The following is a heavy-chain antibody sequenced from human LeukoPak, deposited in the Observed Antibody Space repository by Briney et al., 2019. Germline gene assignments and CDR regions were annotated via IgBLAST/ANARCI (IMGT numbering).Heavy chain of an antibody. J-gene: IGHJ6*02. CDR3: ARAIPGYYDMDV. V-gene: IGHV3-74*01. D-gene: IGHD2-21*01. CDR1: GFTFSSYA. CDR2: INSDGSST. Sequence: GGSLRLSCAASGFTFSSYAMHWVRQAPGKGLVWVSRINSDGSSTNYADSVKGRFTISRDNAKNTLYLQMNSLRAEDTAVYYCARAIPGYYDMDVWGQGTTVTVSS.